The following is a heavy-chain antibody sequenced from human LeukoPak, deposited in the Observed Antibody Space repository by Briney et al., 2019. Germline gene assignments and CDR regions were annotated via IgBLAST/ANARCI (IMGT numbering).Heavy chain of an antibody. CDR1: GFTFSSYA. CDR2: ISYDGSNK. V-gene: IGHV3-30-3*01. D-gene: IGHD3-10*01. Sequence: GGSLRLSCAASGFTFSSYAMHWVRQAPGKGLEWVAVISYDGSNKYYADSVKGRFTISRDNSKNTLYLQMNSLRAEDTAVYYCARDRMVRDYDAFDIWGRGTMVTVSS. J-gene: IGHJ3*02. CDR3: ARDRMVRDYDAFDI.